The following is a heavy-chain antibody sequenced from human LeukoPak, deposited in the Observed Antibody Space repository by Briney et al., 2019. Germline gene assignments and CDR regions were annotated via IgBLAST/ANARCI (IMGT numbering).Heavy chain of an antibody. D-gene: IGHD4/OR15-4a*01. CDR3: ARGPWYSLSFFDY. CDR1: GGSISSSSYY. V-gene: IGHV4-39*07. Sequence: SETLSLTCTVSGGSISSSSYYWGWIRQPPGKGLEWIGSIYYSGSTYYNPSLKSRVTISVDTSKNQFSLKLSSVTAADTAVYYCARGPWYSLSFFDYWGQGTLVTVSS. CDR2: IYYSGST. J-gene: IGHJ4*02.